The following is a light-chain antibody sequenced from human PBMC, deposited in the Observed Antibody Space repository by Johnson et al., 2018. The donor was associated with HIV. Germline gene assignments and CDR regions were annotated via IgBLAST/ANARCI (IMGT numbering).Light chain of an antibody. V-gene: IGLV1-51*02. Sequence: QPVLTQPPSVSAAPGQKVTISCSGSSSNIGNNYVSWYQQLPGTAPKLLIYENSKRPSGIPDRLSGSKSGTSATPGITGLQTGDEADYYCGTWDSSLSVPGFGSGTKVTVL. CDR2: ENS. CDR3: GTWDSSLSVPG. J-gene: IGLJ1*01. CDR1: SSNIGNNY.